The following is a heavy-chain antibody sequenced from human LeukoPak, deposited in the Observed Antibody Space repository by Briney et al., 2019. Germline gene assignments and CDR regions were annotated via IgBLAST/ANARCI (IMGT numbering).Heavy chain of an antibody. CDR3: AKDQYYYDSSGGFDY. V-gene: IGHV3-43*02. Sequence: RGSLRLSCVASGFTFDTYAMYWVRQAPGKGLEWVSLISGNGGSTYYADSVKGRFTISRDNSKNTLYLQMNSLRAEDTAVYYCAKDQYYYDSSGGFDYWGQGTLVTVSS. CDR1: GFTFDTYA. J-gene: IGHJ4*02. D-gene: IGHD3-22*01. CDR2: ISGNGGST.